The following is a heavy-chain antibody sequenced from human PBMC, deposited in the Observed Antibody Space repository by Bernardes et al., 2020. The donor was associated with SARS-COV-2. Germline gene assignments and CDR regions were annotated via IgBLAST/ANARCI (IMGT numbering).Heavy chain of an antibody. CDR1: SGSFSGYY. D-gene: IGHD2-21*02. CDR2: IYSGGTT. Sequence: SEPLSLTCAVYSGSFSGYYWGWIRQPPGKGLGWIGSIYSGGTTYYNPSLQRRVTKSLDTSKNQFSLRLTSVTAADTAVYYCAGSSCGRDCYIGGLRSWDYGMDVWGQGTTVTVSS. CDR3: AGSSCGRDCYIGGLRSWDYGMDV. V-gene: IGHV4-39*01. J-gene: IGHJ6*02.